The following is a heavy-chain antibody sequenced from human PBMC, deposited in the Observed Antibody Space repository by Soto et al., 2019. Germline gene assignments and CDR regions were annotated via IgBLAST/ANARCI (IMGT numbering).Heavy chain of an antibody. CDR1: GDTFSFYT. Sequence: QVQLVQSGAEVKKPGSSVKVSCKASGDTFSFYTINWVRQAPGLGLEWVGRINPILSMSNYAQKFQDRVTMTADKSTSTASMELRSLRSEDTAMYYCAASYGSGYRAFDYWGQGALVTVSS. D-gene: IGHD3-10*01. J-gene: IGHJ4*02. CDR2: INPILSMS. CDR3: AASYGSGYRAFDY. V-gene: IGHV1-69*02.